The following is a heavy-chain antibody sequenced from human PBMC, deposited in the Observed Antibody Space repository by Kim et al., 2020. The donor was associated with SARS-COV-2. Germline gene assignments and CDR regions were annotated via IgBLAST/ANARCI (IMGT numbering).Heavy chain of an antibody. CDR2: ISAYNGNT. Sequence: ASVKVSCKASGYTFTSYGISWVRQAPGQGLEWMGWISAYNGNTNYAQKLQGRVTMTTDTSTSTAYMELRSLRSDDTAVYYCARDTFTPTPSVGPIFGVGDYGMDVWGQGTTVTVSS. D-gene: IGHD3-3*01. CDR1: GYTFTSYG. V-gene: IGHV1-18*04. CDR3: ARDTFTPTPSVGPIFGVGDYGMDV. J-gene: IGHJ6*02.